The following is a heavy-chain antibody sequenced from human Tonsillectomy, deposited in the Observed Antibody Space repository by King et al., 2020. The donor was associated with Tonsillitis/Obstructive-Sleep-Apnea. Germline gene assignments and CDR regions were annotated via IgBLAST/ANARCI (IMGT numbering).Heavy chain of an antibody. D-gene: IGHD1-14*01. CDR3: ARRGAEAFDY. J-gene: IGHJ4*02. V-gene: IGHV4-59*08. CDR2: IYYSGST. CDR1: GGSISSYY. Sequence: MQLQESGPGLVKPSETLSLTCTVSGGSISSYYWSWIRQPPGKGLEWVGYIYYSGSTNYNPSLKSRVTISVDTSKNQFSLKLSSVTAADTAVYYCARRGAEAFDYWGQGTLVTVSS.